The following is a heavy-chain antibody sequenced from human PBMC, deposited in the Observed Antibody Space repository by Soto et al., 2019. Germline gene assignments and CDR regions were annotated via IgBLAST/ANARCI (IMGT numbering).Heavy chain of an antibody. CDR2: VHYSGST. D-gene: IGHD3-22*01. CDR3: ARQHYYDSSGYYTWN. Sequence: SETLSLTCSVSGGSIGSNIDYWGWIRQPPGKGLEWIATVHYSGSTYYTPSLKNRVTISADTSNNQFSLRLNSVTAADTAVYYCARQHYYDSSGYYTWNWGQGTLVTVSS. J-gene: IGHJ4*02. V-gene: IGHV4-39*01. CDR1: GGSIGSNIDY.